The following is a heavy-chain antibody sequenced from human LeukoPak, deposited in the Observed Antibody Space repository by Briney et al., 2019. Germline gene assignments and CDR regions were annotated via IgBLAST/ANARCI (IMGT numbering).Heavy chain of an antibody. D-gene: IGHD3-10*01. CDR1: GFTFSSYA. Sequence: GGSLRLSCAASGFTFSSYAMNWVRQAPGRGLEWVSYIGPSGTAIYYADSVKGRFTISRDNARNSLFLQMNSLRAEDTAVYYCASGRDGSGSYYNDAFDIWGQGTMVTVSS. V-gene: IGHV3-48*01. CDR3: ASGRDGSGSYYNDAFDI. J-gene: IGHJ3*02. CDR2: IGPSGTAI.